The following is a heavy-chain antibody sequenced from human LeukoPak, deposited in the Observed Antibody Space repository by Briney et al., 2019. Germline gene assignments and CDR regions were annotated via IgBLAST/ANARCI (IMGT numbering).Heavy chain of an antibody. J-gene: IGHJ3*02. Sequence: GASVKVSCKASGYTFTSYGISWVRQAPGQGLEWMGWISAYNGNTNYAQKLQGRVTMTTDTSTSTAYMELRSLRSDDTAVYYCARAGLMVYARGAFDIWGQGTMVTVSS. V-gene: IGHV1-18*01. CDR3: ARAGLMVYARGAFDI. CDR1: GYTFTSYG. D-gene: IGHD2-8*01. CDR2: ISAYNGNT.